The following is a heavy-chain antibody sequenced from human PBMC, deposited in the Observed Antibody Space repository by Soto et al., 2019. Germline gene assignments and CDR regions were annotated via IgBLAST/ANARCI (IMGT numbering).Heavy chain of an antibody. Sequence: GGSLRLSCAASGFTFSNAWMSWVRQAPGKGLEWVGRIKSKTDGGTTDYAAPAKGRFTISRDDSKNTLYLQMNSLKTEDTAVYYCTTGLDITMIVQWAFDIWGQGTMVTVSS. V-gene: IGHV3-15*01. J-gene: IGHJ3*02. CDR3: TTGLDITMIVQWAFDI. CDR1: GFTFSNAW. D-gene: IGHD3-22*01. CDR2: IKSKTDGGTT.